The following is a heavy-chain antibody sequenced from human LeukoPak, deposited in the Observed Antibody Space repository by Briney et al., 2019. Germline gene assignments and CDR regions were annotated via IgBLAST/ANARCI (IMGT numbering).Heavy chain of an antibody. CDR1: GASISGYF. CDR3: GRLNGGKFDF. V-gene: IGHV4-4*07. Sequence: SETLSLTCTVPGASISGYFWSWIRQPAGNRLEWIGRIYFTGTTIYNPSLKNRITLSVDTSTNQFSLRLNSVTAADTAVYYCGRLNGGKFDFWGQGTLVAVSS. CDR2: IYFTGTT. J-gene: IGHJ4*02. D-gene: IGHD2-15*01.